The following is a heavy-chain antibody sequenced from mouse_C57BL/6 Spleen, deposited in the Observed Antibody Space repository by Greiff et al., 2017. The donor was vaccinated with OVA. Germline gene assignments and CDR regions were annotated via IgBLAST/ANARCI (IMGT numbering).Heavy chain of an antibody. CDR3: TRRGTVVATDFDY. D-gene: IGHD1-1*01. V-gene: IGHV6-6*01. CDR2: IRNKANNHAT. CDR1: GFTFSDAW. Sequence: EVQRVESGGGLVQPGGSMKLSCAASGFTFSDAWMDWVRQSPEKGLEWVAEIRNKANNHATYYAESVKGRFTISRDDSKSSVYLQMNSLRAEDTGIYYCTRRGTVVATDFDYWGQGTTLTVSS. J-gene: IGHJ2*01.